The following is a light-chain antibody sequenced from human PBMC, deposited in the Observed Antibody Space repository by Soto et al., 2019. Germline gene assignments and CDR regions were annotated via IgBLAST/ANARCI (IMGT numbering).Light chain of an antibody. CDR1: QSVSNF. J-gene: IGKJ5*01. V-gene: IGKV3-11*01. CDR2: DAS. CDR3: QHRASLPIT. Sequence: EIVLTQSPATLSLSPGERATLSCRASQSVSNFLAWYQQKPGQAPRLLIYDASNRATGVPARFSGSGSGIDFTLTISSLEPEDFAVYYCQHRASLPITFGHGTRLEI.